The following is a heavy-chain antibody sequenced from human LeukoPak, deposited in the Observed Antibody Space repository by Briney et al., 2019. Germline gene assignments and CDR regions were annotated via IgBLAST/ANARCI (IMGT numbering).Heavy chain of an antibody. CDR2: IYYTGTT. J-gene: IGHJ4*02. D-gene: IGHD3-10*01. CDR1: GGSISSGNYY. CDR3: ARDGSGYNHIDN. V-gene: IGHV4-31*03. Sequence: PSQTLSLTCTVSGGSISSGNYYWTWIRQYPGKGLEWIGYIYYTGTTYYSPSLESRVTISVDTSQNQFSLRLKSVTAADTAVYYCARDGSGYNHIDNWGQGTLVTVSS.